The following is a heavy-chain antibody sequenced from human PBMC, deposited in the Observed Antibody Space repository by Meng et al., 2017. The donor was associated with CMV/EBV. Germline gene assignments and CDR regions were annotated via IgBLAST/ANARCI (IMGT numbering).Heavy chain of an antibody. CDR1: GFTFSSYA. Sequence: GESLKISCAASGFTFSSYAMHWVRQAPGKRLEWVSVIYSDGINTYYADSVKGRFTIYRDDSKNMLYLQMNSLRVEDTAVYYCAKDRHYGDSQYFYGLGVWGQGTTVTVSS. CDR2: IYSDGINT. CDR3: AKDRHYGDSQYFYGLGV. J-gene: IGHJ6*02. V-gene: IGHV3-23*03. D-gene: IGHD4-17*01.